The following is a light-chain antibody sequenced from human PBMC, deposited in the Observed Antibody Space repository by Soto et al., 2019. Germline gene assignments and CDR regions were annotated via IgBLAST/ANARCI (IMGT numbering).Light chain of an antibody. V-gene: IGKV1-16*01. CDR1: QGISSF. J-gene: IGKJ1*01. CDR3: QQYHSYPAS. Sequence: DIQMTQSPSSLSASVGDRVTITCRASQGISSFLAWFQQKPGKAPKSLIYDASTLQSGVSSRFSGSASDTHFTLAISSLQPEDFATYYCQQYHSYPASFGQGTKVEIK. CDR2: DAS.